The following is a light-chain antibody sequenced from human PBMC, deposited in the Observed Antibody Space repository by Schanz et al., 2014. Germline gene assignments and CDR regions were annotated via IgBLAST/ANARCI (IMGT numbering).Light chain of an antibody. Sequence: EIVLTQSPGTLSLSPGERATLSCRASQSVGSSFLAWHQQKPGQAPRLLIYGASSRATGIPDRFSGSGSGTDFTLTISSLQPEDFATYYCQQADGFPGTFGQGTKLEIK. CDR1: QSVGSSF. V-gene: IGKV3-20*01. CDR3: QQADGFPGT. J-gene: IGKJ2*01. CDR2: GAS.